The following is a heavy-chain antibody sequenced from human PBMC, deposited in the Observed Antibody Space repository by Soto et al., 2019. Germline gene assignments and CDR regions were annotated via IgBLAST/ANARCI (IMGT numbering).Heavy chain of an antibody. Sequence: GGSLRLSCAASGFTFSSYAMHWVRQAPGKGLEWVAVISYDGSNKYYADSVKGRFTISRDNSKNTLYLQMNSLRAEDTAVYYCARDAGGDSRLGYYYYGMDVWGQGTTVTVSS. D-gene: IGHD4-17*01. J-gene: IGHJ6*02. CDR1: GFTFSSYA. CDR3: ARDAGGDSRLGYYYYGMDV. V-gene: IGHV3-30-3*01. CDR2: ISYDGSNK.